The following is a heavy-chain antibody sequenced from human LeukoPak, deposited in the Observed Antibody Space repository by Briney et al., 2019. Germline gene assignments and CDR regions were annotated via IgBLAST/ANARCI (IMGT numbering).Heavy chain of an antibody. CDR2: MDPNSGNT. V-gene: IGHV1-8*01. CDR1: GYTFTSYV. CDR3: ARELGAAGPENDY. D-gene: IGHD6-13*01. J-gene: IGHJ4*02. Sequence: SVKVSCKASGYTFTSYVINWVRQATGQGLEWMGWMDPNSGNTGYAQKFQGRLTITRNTTISTAYMELSSLRSEDTAVYYCARELGAAGPENDYWGQGTLVTVSS.